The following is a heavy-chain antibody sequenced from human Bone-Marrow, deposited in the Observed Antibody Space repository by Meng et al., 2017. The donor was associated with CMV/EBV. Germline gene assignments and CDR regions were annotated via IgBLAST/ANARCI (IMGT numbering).Heavy chain of an antibody. V-gene: IGHV3-23*01. CDR1: GFTVSSNY. J-gene: IGHJ4*02. Sequence: GESLKISCAASGFTVSSNYMSWVRQAPGKGLEWVSAISGSGGSTYYADSVKGRFTISRDNSKNTLYLQMNSLRAEDTAVYYCAKDRAATIHFDYWGQGTLVTVSS. CDR2: ISGSGGST. CDR3: AKDRAATIHFDY. D-gene: IGHD5-24*01.